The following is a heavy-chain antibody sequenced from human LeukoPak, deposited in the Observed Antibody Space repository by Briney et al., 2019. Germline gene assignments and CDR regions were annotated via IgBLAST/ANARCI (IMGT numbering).Heavy chain of an antibody. CDR1: GYTFTSYG. Sequence: ASVKVSCEASGYTFTSYGISWVRQAPGQGLEWMGWISAYNGNTNYAQKLQGRVTMTTDTSTSTAYMELRSLRSDDTAVYYCARGTRIYSSSSGYFDYWGQGTLVTVSS. D-gene: IGHD6-13*01. J-gene: IGHJ4*02. CDR2: ISAYNGNT. CDR3: ARGTRIYSSSSGYFDY. V-gene: IGHV1-18*01.